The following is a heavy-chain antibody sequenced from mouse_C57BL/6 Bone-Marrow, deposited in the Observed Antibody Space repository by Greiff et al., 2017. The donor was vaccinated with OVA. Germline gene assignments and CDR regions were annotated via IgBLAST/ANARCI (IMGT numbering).Heavy chain of an antibody. CDR2: IYPGDGDT. CDR1: GYAFSSSW. V-gene: IGHV1-82*01. CDR3: ESNEDYYCACYFEY. D-gene: IGHD1-1*01. Sequence: VQLQESGPELVKPGASVKISCKASGYAFSSSWMNWVKQRPGKGLEWIGRIYPGDGDTNYNGKFKGKATLTADTSSSTAYMQLSSLTSEDSAVYFCESNEDYYCACYFEYWGQGTTITVSS. J-gene: IGHJ2*01.